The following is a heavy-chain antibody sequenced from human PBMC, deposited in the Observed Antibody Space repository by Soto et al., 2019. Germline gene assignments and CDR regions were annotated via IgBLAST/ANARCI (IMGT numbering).Heavy chain of an antibody. V-gene: IGHV4-30-4*01. CDR1: GDSISSGDYY. CDR3: ARGSNYDSRGRFDAFDI. Sequence: QVQLQESGPGLVKPSETLSLTCTVSGDSISSGDYYWSWVRQSPGKGLEWIGYILYSGSTDSNPSLKSRVAISLDTSKNQFSLRLSSVTAADTAVYFCARGSNYDSRGRFDAFDIWGQGTMVTVS. J-gene: IGHJ3*02. CDR2: ILYSGST. D-gene: IGHD3-22*01.